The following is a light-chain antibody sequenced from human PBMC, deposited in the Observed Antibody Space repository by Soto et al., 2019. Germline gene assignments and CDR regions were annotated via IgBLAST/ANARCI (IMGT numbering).Light chain of an antibody. CDR2: AAS. Sequence: DIQMTQSPSSLSASVGDRVTITCRASQGISQYLAWYQQRPGKVPKLLIYAASTSQSGVPSRFSGSGSGTDFTLTISSLQPEDVATYYCQKYDSAPLTFGGGTKVDIK. V-gene: IGKV1-27*01. J-gene: IGKJ4*01. CDR3: QKYDSAPLT. CDR1: QGISQY.